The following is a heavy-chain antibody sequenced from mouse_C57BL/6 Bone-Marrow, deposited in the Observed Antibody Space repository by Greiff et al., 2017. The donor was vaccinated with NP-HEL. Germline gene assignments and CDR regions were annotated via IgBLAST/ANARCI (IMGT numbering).Heavy chain of an antibody. CDR2: INYDGSST. Sequence: EVKVEESEGGLVQPGSSMKLSCTASGFTFSDYYMAWVRQVPEKGLEWVANINYDGSSTYYLDSLKSRFIISRDNAKNILYLQMSSLKSEDTATYYCARDQSGTWYFDVWGTGTTVTVSS. D-gene: IGHD4-1*01. CDR1: GFTFSDYY. V-gene: IGHV5-16*01. J-gene: IGHJ1*03. CDR3: ARDQSGTWYFDV.